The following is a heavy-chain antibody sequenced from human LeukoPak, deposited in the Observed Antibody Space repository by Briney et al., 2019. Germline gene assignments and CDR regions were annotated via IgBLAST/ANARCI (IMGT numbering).Heavy chain of an antibody. D-gene: IGHD3-22*01. CDR1: GGSFSGYY. V-gene: IGHV4-34*01. Sequence: SSETLSLTCAVYGGSFSGYYWSWIRQPPGKGLEWIGEINHSGSTNYNPSLNSRGTISVDTSKHQFSLKLSSVAAEDTAVYYCARGAYYYDSSCYYKYFDYWGQGTLVTVSS. J-gene: IGHJ4*02. CDR2: INHSGST. CDR3: ARGAYYYDSSCYYKYFDY.